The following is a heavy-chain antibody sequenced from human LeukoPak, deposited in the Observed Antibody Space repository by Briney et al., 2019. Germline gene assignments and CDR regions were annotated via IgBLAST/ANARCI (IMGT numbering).Heavy chain of an antibody. D-gene: IGHD2-2*03. CDR3: TTDLDIVVVPAAIGSGY. V-gene: IGHV3-15*01. CDR2: IKSKTDGGTT. J-gene: IGHJ4*02. CDR1: GFTFSNAW. Sequence: PGGSLRLSCAASGFTFSNAWMSWVRQAPGKGLEWVGRIKSKTDGGTTDYAAPVKGRFTISRDDSKNTLYLQMNSLKTEDTAVCYCTTDLDIVVVPAAIGSGYWGQGTLVTVSS.